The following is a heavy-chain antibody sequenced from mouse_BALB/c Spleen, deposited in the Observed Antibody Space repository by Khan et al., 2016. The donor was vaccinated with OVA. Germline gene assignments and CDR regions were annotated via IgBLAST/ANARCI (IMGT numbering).Heavy chain of an antibody. CDR1: GFNIKDYY. V-gene: IGHV14-4*02. J-gene: IGHJ3*01. D-gene: IGHD2-3*01. CDR2: IDPENGDT. CDR3: NTVDGYSAWFAY. Sequence: VQLKQSGAELVRSGASVKLSCTASGFNIKDYYMHWVKQRPEQGLEWIGWIDPENGDTEYAPQFQDKATMTADTASNTAYLQLSSLTSEDTAVYYCNTVDGYSAWFAYWGQGTLVTVSA.